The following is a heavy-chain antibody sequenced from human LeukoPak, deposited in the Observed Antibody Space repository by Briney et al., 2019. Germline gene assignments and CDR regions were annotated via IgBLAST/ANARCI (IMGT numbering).Heavy chain of an antibody. CDR2: INNNGRI. CDR1: GASISSNY. D-gene: IGHD6-19*01. Sequence: PSETLSLTCTVSGASISSNYWSWIRQSPGKELEWIAYINNNGRINYNPSLKSRVTISADTSKNQFSLNVRSVTAAGTAVYYCARGAGWYDYWGQGTQVTVFS. CDR3: ARGAGWYDY. J-gene: IGHJ4*02. V-gene: IGHV4-59*08.